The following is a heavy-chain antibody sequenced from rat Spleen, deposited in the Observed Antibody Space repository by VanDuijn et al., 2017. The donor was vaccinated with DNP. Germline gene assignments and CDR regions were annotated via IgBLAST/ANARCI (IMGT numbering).Heavy chain of an antibody. CDR2: ISSTGGKT. V-gene: IGHV5-25*01. CDR1: DFTFNNFY. CDR3: STGGTEFNH. Sequence: EVQLVESGGDLVQPGRSLKLSCAASDFTFNNFYMAWVRQVPEKGLEWVATISSTGGKTYYSDSVKGRFSISRDNAKSSLSLQMDSLRSEDTATYYCSTGGTEFNHWGQGVMVTVSS. D-gene: IGHD1-11*01. J-gene: IGHJ2*01.